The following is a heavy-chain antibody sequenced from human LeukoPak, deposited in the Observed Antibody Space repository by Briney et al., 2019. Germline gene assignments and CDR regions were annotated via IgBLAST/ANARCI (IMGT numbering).Heavy chain of an antibody. D-gene: IGHD3-10*01. V-gene: IGHV3-11*04. CDR3: ARTSGSYPPSGFDY. CDR1: GLTFSDYY. CDR2: ISSSGSTI. J-gene: IGHJ4*02. Sequence: PGGSLRLSCAASGLTFSDYYMNWIRQAPGKGLEWVSYISSSGSTIYYADSVKGRFTISRDNAKNSLYLQMNSLRAEDTAVYYCARTSGSYPPSGFDYWGQGTLVTVSS.